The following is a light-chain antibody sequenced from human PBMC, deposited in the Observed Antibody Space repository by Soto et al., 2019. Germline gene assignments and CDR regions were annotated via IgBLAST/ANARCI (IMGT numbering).Light chain of an antibody. J-gene: IGKJ1*01. Sequence: DMQLTQSPSFLSASVGDRVTSTCRDSQGISRYLAWYQQQLGKAPKLLIYAASTLQSGVPSRFSGSGSGTEFTLTISSLQPEDFATYYCQQLNSYPLTFGQGTKVEI. CDR2: AAS. CDR3: QQLNSYPLT. V-gene: IGKV1-9*01. CDR1: QGISRY.